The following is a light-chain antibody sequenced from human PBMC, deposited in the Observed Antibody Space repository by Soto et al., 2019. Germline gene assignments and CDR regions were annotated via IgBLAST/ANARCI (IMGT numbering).Light chain of an antibody. CDR1: QGISNY. J-gene: IGKJ1*01. CDR3: QKYDSAPWT. CDR2: AAS. V-gene: IGKV1-27*01. Sequence: DIQMTQSPSSLSASVRDRVTITCRASQGISNYLAWYQQKPGKVPKLLIYAASTLQSGVPSRFSGSGSWTDFTLTIISLQPEDVATYYCQKYDSAPWTFGQGTKVEIK.